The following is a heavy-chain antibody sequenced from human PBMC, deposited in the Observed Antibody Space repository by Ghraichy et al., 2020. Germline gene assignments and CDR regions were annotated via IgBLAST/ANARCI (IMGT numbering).Heavy chain of an antibody. CDR2: VSSRSTYT. Sequence: LSLTCAASGFKFSDYYMSWIRQAPGKVLEWVALVSSRSTYTNYADSVKGRFTISRDNAKNSVYLQMNSLRVEDTAVYYCARDGGGNSNGWFEYWGQGTQVTVSS. V-gene: IGHV3-11*06. CDR3: ARDGGGNSNGWFEY. J-gene: IGHJ5*01. D-gene: IGHD3-16*01. CDR1: GFKFSDYY.